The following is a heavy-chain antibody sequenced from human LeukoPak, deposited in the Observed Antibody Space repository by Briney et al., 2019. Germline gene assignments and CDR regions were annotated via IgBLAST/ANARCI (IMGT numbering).Heavy chain of an antibody. CDR1: GFTFSSFA. D-gene: IGHD6-13*01. V-gene: IGHV3-23*01. CDR2: ISNSGGGT. CDR3: ARPAYSSSWYYFEY. J-gene: IGHJ4*02. Sequence: GGSLRLSCAASGFTFSSFAMSWVRLAPGKGLEWVSSISNSGGGTYYAESVKGRFAISRDNSKNTLYLQMSSLRAEDTAIYYCARPAYSSSWYYFEYWGQGTLVTVSS.